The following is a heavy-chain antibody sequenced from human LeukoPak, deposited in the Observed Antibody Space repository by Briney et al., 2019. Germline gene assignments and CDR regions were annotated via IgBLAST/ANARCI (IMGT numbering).Heavy chain of an antibody. V-gene: IGHV4-34*01. J-gene: IGHJ6*03. CDR1: GGSFSGYY. CDR3: ARGLVLRYFDWLPNYYYYYYMDV. CDR2: INHSGST. Sequence: SSETLSLTCAVYGGSFSGYYWSWIRQPPGKGLEWIGEINHSGSTNYNPSLKSRVTISVDTSKNQFSLKLSSVTAADTAVYYCARGLVLRYFDWLPNYYYYYYMDVWGKGTTVTVSS. D-gene: IGHD3-9*01.